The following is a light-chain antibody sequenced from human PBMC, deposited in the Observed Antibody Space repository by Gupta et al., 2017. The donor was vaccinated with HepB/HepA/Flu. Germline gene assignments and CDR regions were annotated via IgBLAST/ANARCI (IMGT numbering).Light chain of an antibody. Sequence: DIVMTQSPLSLPVTPGEPASISCRSSQILLHSNGYNYLDWYLQKPGQSPQLLIYLGSNRASGVPDRFSGSGSGTDFTLKISRVEAEDVGVYYCRQSLQTPHTFGHGTKVDIK. J-gene: IGKJ3*01. CDR2: LGS. CDR1: QILLHSNGYNY. CDR3: RQSLQTPHT. V-gene: IGKV2-28*01.